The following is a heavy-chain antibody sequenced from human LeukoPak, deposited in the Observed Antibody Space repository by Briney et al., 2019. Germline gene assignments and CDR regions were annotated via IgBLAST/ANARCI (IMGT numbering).Heavy chain of an antibody. Sequence: SETLSLTCTVSGGSISSHYWSWIRQPPGKGLEWLGYIYYSGSTNYNPSLKSRVTISVDTSKNQFSLKLSSVTAADTAVYYCAREVRVYYYDSSGYSTFYFDYWGQGTLVTVSS. CDR3: AREVRVYYYDSSGYSTFYFDY. CDR1: GGSISSHY. J-gene: IGHJ4*02. V-gene: IGHV4-59*11. CDR2: IYYSGST. D-gene: IGHD3-22*01.